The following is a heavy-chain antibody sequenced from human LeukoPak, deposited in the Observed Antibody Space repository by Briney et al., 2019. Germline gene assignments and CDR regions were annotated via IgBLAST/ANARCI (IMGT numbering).Heavy chain of an antibody. Sequence: GGSLRLSCAASGFSFTTYAMSWVRQAPGKGLEWLSTVSDSGADTYYADSVKGRFTISRDNSRNTVYLQMNSLRAEDTAVYYCAKSHSVAQRGYYDHWGQGTLVTVSS. CDR3: AKSHSVAQRGYYDH. CDR1: GFSFTTYA. D-gene: IGHD4-23*01. V-gene: IGHV3-23*01. CDR2: VSDSGADT. J-gene: IGHJ4*02.